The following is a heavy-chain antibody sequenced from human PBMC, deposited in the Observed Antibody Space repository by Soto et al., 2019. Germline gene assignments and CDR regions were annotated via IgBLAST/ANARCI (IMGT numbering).Heavy chain of an antibody. D-gene: IGHD5-12*01. CDR1: GDSIRSYY. Sequence: SETLSLTCTVSGDSIRSYYLTWIRQPPGKGLELIGYIYYSGSTRYNPSLKSRVTISVDMSKNQFSLKLGSVIAADTAVYYCARAYGGFDNGLDVWGQGTAVTVSS. CDR2: IYYSGST. V-gene: IGHV4-59*01. J-gene: IGHJ6*02. CDR3: ARAYGGFDNGLDV.